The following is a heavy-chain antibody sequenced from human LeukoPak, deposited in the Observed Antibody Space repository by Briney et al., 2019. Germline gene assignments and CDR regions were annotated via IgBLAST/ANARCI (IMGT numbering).Heavy chain of an antibody. D-gene: IGHD3-16*01. V-gene: IGHV4-39*01. CDR1: GGSISTSDYL. CDR3: VRRNYVSGRIDP. CDR2: FYYNGVA. Sequence: PSKTLSLTCTVSGGSISTSDYLWAWVRQPPGKGLEWIGDFYYNGVASYSPSLKSRVTISVDTSKNQFSLNLTSVTAADTAVYYCVRRNYVSGRIDPWGQGTLVTVSS. J-gene: IGHJ5*02.